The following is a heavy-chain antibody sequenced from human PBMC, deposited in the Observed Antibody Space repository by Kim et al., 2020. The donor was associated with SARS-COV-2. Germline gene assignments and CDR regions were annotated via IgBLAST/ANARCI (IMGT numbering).Heavy chain of an antibody. CDR3: ARDLGISGTDFPYFHGLDV. CDR2: VFQSGRT. V-gene: IGHV4-59*13. CDR1: GASINTFY. J-gene: IGHJ6*01. Sequence: SETLSLTCSVSGASINTFYWSWLRQAPGKGLEWIGYVFQSGRTKYNPSLKSRVTISLDTTKNQVSLKLKSVTAADTAIYFCARDLGISGTDFPYFHGLDV. D-gene: IGHD1-26*01.